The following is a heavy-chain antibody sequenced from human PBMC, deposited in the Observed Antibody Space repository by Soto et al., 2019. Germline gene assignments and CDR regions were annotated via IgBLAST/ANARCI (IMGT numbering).Heavy chain of an antibody. CDR3: ARIYRTTTTCDSWFDP. J-gene: IGHJ5*02. Sequence: GESLKISCTGFGYTFTTFWISWVRQMPGKGLEWLGRVDPRDSYVTYNPSFEGHVTISADKSISTAYLQWGSLKASDTAMYFCARIYRTTTTCDSWFDPWGQGTLVTVPQ. V-gene: IGHV5-10-1*01. CDR1: GYTFTTFW. D-gene: IGHD3-3*01. CDR2: VDPRDSYV.